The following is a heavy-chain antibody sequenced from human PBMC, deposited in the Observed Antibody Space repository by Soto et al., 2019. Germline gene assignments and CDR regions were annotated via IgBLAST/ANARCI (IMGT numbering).Heavy chain of an antibody. J-gene: IGHJ4*02. V-gene: IGHV3-15*07. CDR3: STGLGTYYSRFDY. Sequence: EVQLVESGGGLVKPGGSLTLSCAASGFTFKRAWMNWVRQAPGKGLEWVGRIKSGIDGEATDYGAPVKGRFTISRDDSRNTLSLQINSLKTEDTAIYYCSTGLGTYYSRFDYWGRGTLVTVSS. CDR1: GFTFKRAW. D-gene: IGHD3-10*01. CDR2: IKSGIDGEAT.